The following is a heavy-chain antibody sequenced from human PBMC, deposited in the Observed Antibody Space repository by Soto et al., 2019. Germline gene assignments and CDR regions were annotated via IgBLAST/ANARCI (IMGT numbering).Heavy chain of an antibody. V-gene: IGHV1-3*01. CDR1: GYTFSAYT. D-gene: IGHD3-3*02. Sequence: QAQLVQSGAEMKKPGASVKVSCKATGYTFSAYTMNCVRQAPGQSLEWMGWINAGSGNTKYSQNFQGRVSITRDTSASTVYMELTGLTSEDTAVYYCARDTETLGPRANDALDIWGKGTMVTVSS. CDR3: ARDTETLGPRANDALDI. CDR2: INAGSGNT. J-gene: IGHJ3*02.